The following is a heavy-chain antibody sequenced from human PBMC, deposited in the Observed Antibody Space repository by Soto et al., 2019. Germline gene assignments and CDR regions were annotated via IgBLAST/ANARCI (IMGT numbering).Heavy chain of an antibody. Sequence: QVQLVQSGAEVKKPGSSVKVSCKASGGTFSSYTISWVRQAPGQGLEWMGRIIPILGIANYAQKFQGRVTITADKSTSTAYMELSSLRSEDTAVYYCARSRIVVVPAAMNGDFDIWGQGTMVTVSS. CDR3: ARSRIVVVPAAMNGDFDI. J-gene: IGHJ3*02. D-gene: IGHD2-2*01. V-gene: IGHV1-69*02. CDR1: GGTFSSYT. CDR2: IIPILGIA.